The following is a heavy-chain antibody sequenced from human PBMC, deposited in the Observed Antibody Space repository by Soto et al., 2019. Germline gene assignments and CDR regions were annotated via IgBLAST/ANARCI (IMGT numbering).Heavy chain of an antibody. D-gene: IGHD6-13*01. CDR1: GYTLTELS. V-gene: IGHV1-24*01. CDR2: FDPEDGET. CDR3: ATDGLAAAGISWFDP. Sequence: ASVKVSCKVSGYTLTELSMHWVRQAPGKGLEWMGGFDPEDGETIYAQKFQGRVTMTEDTSTDTAYMELSSLRSEDTAVYYCATDGLAAAGISWFDPWGQGTLVTVSS. J-gene: IGHJ5*02.